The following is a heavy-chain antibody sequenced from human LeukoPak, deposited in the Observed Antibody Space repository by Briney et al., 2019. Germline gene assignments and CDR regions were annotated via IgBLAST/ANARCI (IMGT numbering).Heavy chain of an antibody. J-gene: IGHJ4*02. CDR1: GFTFSSYA. V-gene: IGHV3-30-3*02. Sequence: GRSLRLSCAASGFTFSSYAMHWVRQAPGKGLEWVAVISYDGSNKYYADSVKGRFTISRDNSKNTLYLQMNSLRAEDTAVYYCAKIGVGAVDYWGQGTLVTVSS. CDR2: ISYDGSNK. CDR3: AKIGVGAVDY. D-gene: IGHD1-26*01.